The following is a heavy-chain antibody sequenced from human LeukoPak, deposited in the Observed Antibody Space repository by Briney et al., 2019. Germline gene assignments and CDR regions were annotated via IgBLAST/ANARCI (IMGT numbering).Heavy chain of an antibody. CDR2: ISSSGTTI. D-gene: IGHD6-6*01. V-gene: IGHV3-48*03. Sequence: GGSLRLSCAASGFTFSSYEMNWVRQAPGKGLEWVSYISSSGTTIYYADSVKGRFTISRDNAKNSLYLQMNSLRAEDTAVYYCARVYSSSPEDYWGQGTLVTISS. CDR1: GFTFSSYE. J-gene: IGHJ4*02. CDR3: ARVYSSSPEDY.